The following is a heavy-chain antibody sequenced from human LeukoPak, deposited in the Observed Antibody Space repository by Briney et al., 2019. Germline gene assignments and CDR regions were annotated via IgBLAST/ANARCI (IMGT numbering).Heavy chain of an antibody. J-gene: IGHJ4*01. D-gene: IGHD5-12*01. CDR2: ISGSGGGT. Sequence: GGSLRLSCAASGVTFSSYAMSWVRQAPGKGLEWVSAISGSGGGTYYADSVKGRFTISRDNSKNTLYLQMNSLRAEDTAVYYCANGGGYGFDYWGQGTLVTVSS. V-gene: IGHV3-23*01. CDR3: ANGGGYGFDY. CDR1: GVTFSSYA.